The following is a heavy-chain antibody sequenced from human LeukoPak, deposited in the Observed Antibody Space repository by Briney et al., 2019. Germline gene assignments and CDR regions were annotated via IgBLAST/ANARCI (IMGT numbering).Heavy chain of an antibody. CDR2: ISSSGSTI. CDR3: ARDCGGQAAFEDWYFDL. J-gene: IGHJ2*01. Sequence: GGSLRLSCAASGFTFSSYEMNWVRQAPGKGLEWVSYISSSGSTIYYADSAKGRFTISRDNAKNSLYLQMNSLRAEDTAVYYCARDCGGQAAFEDWYFDLWGRGTLVTVSS. V-gene: IGHV3-48*03. CDR1: GFTFSSYE. D-gene: IGHD2-21*01.